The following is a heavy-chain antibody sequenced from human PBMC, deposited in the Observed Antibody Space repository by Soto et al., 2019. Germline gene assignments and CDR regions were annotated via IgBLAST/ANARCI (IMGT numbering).Heavy chain of an antibody. V-gene: IGHV3-21*01. D-gene: IGHD3-10*01. CDR1: GFTFSSYS. CDR2: ISSSSSYI. J-gene: IGHJ4*02. Sequence: GGSLRLSCAASGFTFSSYSMNWVRQAPGKGLEWVSSISSSSSYIYYADSVKGRFTISRDNAKNSLYLQMNSLRAEDTAVYYCAREAPGGLYYFDYSGQGTLVTVSS. CDR3: AREAPGGLYYFDY.